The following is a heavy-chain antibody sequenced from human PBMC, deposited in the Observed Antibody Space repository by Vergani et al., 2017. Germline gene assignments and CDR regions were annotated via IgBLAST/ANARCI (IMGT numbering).Heavy chain of an antibody. CDR2: IYYSGSA. V-gene: IGHV4-59*01. J-gene: IGHJ4*02. CDR1: GGSISSSY. Sequence: QVQMQESGPGLVTPSETLSLPCTVSGGSISSSYWSWIRQTPGKGREWIGYIYYSGSANYNPSLKSRVTISVDTSKNQFSLKLSSVNAADTAWYYVARGWGRMMTTVLWGQGTLVTVSS. D-gene: IGHD4-17*01. CDR3: ARGWGRMMTTVL.